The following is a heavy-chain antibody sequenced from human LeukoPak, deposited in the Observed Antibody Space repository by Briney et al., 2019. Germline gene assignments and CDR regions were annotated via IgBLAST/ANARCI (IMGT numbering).Heavy chain of an antibody. CDR1: GGSISSGDYY. J-gene: IGHJ3*02. CDR3: AYALGTAMLYAFDI. CDR2: IYYSGST. D-gene: IGHD5-18*01. Sequence: PSETLSLTCTVSGGSISSGDYYWSWIRQPPGKGLEWIGYIYYSGSTYYNPSLKSRVTISVDTSKNQFSLKLSSVTAADTAVYYCAYALGTAMLYAFDIWGQGTMVTVSS. V-gene: IGHV4-30-4*01.